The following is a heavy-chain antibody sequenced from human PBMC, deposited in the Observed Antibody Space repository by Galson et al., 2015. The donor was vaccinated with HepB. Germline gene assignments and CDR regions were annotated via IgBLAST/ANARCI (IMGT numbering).Heavy chain of an antibody. CDR1: GFSLSNYG. J-gene: IGHJ6*02. V-gene: IGHV3-30*04. CDR3: TKGGDIVVVPAATYYYHGMDV. Sequence: SLRLSCAASGFSLSNYGMHWVRQAPGKGLEWVTFISYDGSDKYYADSVKGRFTISRDNSKNRLYLQMNSLRAEDKAVYYCTKGGDIVVVPAATYYYHGMDVWGQGTTVTVSS. D-gene: IGHD2-2*01. CDR2: ISYDGSDK.